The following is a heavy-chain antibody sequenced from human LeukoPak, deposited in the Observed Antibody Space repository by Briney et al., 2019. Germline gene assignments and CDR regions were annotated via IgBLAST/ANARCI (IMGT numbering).Heavy chain of an antibody. CDR3: ARLRNYHFDY. Sequence: SSETLSLTCTVSGGSISSYYWSWIRQPPGKGLEWIGYIYYSGSTNYNPSLKSRVTISVDTSKNQFSLKLSSVTAADTAVYYCARLRNYHFDYWGQGTLVTVSS. J-gene: IGHJ4*02. D-gene: IGHD1-7*01. CDR2: IYYSGST. V-gene: IGHV4-59*08. CDR1: GGSISSYY.